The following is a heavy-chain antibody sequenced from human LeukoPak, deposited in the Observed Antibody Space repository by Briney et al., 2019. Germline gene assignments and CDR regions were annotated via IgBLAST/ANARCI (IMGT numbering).Heavy chain of an antibody. CDR1: GGTFSSYA. D-gene: IGHD1-1*01. J-gene: IGHJ4*02. Sequence: ASVKVSCKASGGTFSSYAISWVRQAPGQGLEWMGGIIPIFGTANYAQEFQGRVTITADESTSTAYMELSSLRSEDTAVYYCARGLERRFDYWGQGTLVTVSS. V-gene: IGHV1-69*13. CDR3: ARGLERRFDY. CDR2: IIPIFGTA.